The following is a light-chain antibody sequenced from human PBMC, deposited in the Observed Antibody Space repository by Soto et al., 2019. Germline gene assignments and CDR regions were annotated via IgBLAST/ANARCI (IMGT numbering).Light chain of an antibody. J-gene: IGKJ5*01. V-gene: IGKV3-20*01. CDR1: QTIRTS. CDR2: DAS. Sequence: IVMTQSPDTLSLSPGERATLSCRASQTIRTSLAWYQQRPGQAPRLLIFDASRKTFGVPDRFTGSGSGTDFTLTINRLEPEDFGVYFCQQYGSSVTFGGGTRLEIK. CDR3: QQYGSSVT.